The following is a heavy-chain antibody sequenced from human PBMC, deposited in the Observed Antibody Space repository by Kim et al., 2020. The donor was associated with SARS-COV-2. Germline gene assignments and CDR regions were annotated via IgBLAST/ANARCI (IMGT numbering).Heavy chain of an antibody. J-gene: IGHJ4*02. CDR2: GSYI. V-gene: IGHV3-7*01. CDR3: ARSVFQDNY. D-gene: IGHD3-10*02. Sequence: GSYIYYVDAVKSRFTITRDNAKNSLYLQMVSLGVEDTAVYYSARSVFQDNYWGQGTLVSVSS.